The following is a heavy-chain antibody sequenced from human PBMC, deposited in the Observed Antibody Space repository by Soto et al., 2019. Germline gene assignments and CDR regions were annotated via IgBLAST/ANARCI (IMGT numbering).Heavy chain of an antibody. V-gene: IGHV1-18*01. CDR3: AREVTDAYVWGSYRYTPHFDY. CDR2: ISAYNGNT. D-gene: IGHD3-16*02. J-gene: IGHJ4*02. CDR1: GYTFTSYG. Sequence: ASVKVSCKASGYTFTSYGISWVRQAPGQGLEWMGWISAYNGNTNYAQKLQGRVTMTTDTSTSTAYMELRSLRSDDTAVYYCAREVTDAYVWGSYRYTPHFDYWGQGTLVTVSS.